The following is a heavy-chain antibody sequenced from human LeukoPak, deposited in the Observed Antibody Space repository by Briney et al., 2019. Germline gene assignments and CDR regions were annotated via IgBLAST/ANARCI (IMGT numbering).Heavy chain of an antibody. CDR1: GFTFSSYS. CDR2: ISSSSSTI. V-gene: IGHV3-48*04. J-gene: IGHJ2*01. Sequence: GGSLRLSCAASGFTFSSYSMNWVRQAPGKGLEWVSYISSSSSTIYYADSVKGRFTISRDNAKNSLYLQMNSLRAEDTAVYYCARDSSSWYGDFDLWGRGTLVTVSS. D-gene: IGHD6-13*01. CDR3: ARDSSSWYGDFDL.